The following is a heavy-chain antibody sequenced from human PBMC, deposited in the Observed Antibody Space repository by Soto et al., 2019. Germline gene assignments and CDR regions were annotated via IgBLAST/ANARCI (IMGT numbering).Heavy chain of an antibody. D-gene: IGHD3-9*01. CDR2: IWYDGSNK. Sequence: QVQLVESGGGVVQPGRSLRLSCAASGFTFSSYGMHWVRQAPGKGLEWVAVIWYDGSNKYYADSVKGRFTISRNNSKNTPYLQMNNPRAEDTAVYYCARERAAYYDILTGYYNPYFWGQGTLVTVSS. CDR1: GFTFSSYG. J-gene: IGHJ4*02. V-gene: IGHV3-33*01. CDR3: ARERAAYYDILTGYYNPYF.